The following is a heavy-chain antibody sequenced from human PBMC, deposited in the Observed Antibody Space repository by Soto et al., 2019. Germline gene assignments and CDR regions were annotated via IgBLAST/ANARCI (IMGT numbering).Heavy chain of an antibody. J-gene: IGHJ6*02. D-gene: IGHD1-1*01. CDR3: ARRTTPKLNWSAKRYYYYGMDV. V-gene: IGHV1-8*01. CDR2: MNPNSGNT. Sequence: ASVKVSCKASGYTFTSYDINWVRQATGQGREWMGWMNPNSGNTGYAQKLQGRVTMTTDTSTSTAYMELRSLRSDDTAVYYCARRTTPKLNWSAKRYYYYGMDVWGQGTTVTVSS. CDR1: GYTFTSYD.